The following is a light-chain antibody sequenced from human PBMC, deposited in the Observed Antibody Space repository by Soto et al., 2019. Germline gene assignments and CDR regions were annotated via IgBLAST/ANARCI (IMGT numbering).Light chain of an antibody. CDR1: SSDVGGYNY. J-gene: IGLJ1*01. CDR3: SSYTSSSTSYV. CDR2: DVS. V-gene: IGLV2-14*01. Sequence: LTQPASVSGSPGQSITISCTGTSSDVGGYNYVSWYQQHPGKAPKLMIYDVSNRPSGVSNRFSGSKSGNTASLTISGLQAEDEADYYCSSYTSSSTSYVFVTGTKVTVL.